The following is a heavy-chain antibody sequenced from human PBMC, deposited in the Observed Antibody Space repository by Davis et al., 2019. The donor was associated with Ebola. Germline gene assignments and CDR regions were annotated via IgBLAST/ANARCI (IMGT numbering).Heavy chain of an antibody. CDR2: IKQDGSEM. CDR1: GLSFSNYW. Sequence: GESLKISCAASGLSFSNYWMTWVRLAPGKGLEWVANIKQDGSEMYYVDSVKGRFTISRDNAKNSLYLQMNSLRAEDTAVYYCAREGGYCSSTSCYIAEYFQHWGQGTLVTVSS. V-gene: IGHV3-7*01. J-gene: IGHJ1*01. D-gene: IGHD2-2*02. CDR3: AREGGYCSSTSCYIAEYFQH.